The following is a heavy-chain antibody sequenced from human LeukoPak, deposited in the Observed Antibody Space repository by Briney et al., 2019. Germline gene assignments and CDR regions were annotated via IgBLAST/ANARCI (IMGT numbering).Heavy chain of an antibody. D-gene: IGHD2-2*01. Sequence: GRPLRLSCTASGFTLGDYAMRWFRQAPAKGLEGVGFIRSKVYGGTTEYAASVKGRFTISRDDSKSIAYLQMNSLKTEDTAVYYCTRQVVPAAIGWFDPWGQGTLVTVSS. CDR2: IRSKVYGGTT. CDR1: GFTLGDYA. V-gene: IGHV3-49*03. J-gene: IGHJ5*02. CDR3: TRQVVPAAIGWFDP.